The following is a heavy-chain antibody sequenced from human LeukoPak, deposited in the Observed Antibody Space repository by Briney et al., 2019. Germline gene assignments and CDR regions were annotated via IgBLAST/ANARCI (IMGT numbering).Heavy chain of an antibody. CDR3: TSQYFDY. V-gene: IGHV3-15*01. CDR2: IKSKTDGGTT. J-gene: IGHJ4*02. Sequence: GGSLRLSCTASEFTFSNAWMNWVRQGPGKGLEWVGRIKSKTDGGTTDYAAPVEGRFTISRDDSKNTVYLQMNSLKTEDTAVYYCTSQYFDYWGQGTLVAVSS. CDR1: EFTFSNAW.